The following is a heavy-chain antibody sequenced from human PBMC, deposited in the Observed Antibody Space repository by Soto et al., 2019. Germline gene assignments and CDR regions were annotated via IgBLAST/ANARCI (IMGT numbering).Heavy chain of an antibody. CDR3: ARRRAPNWFDP. CDR1: GFTFGNYW. Sequence: EVQLVESGGGLVQPGGSLRLSCAASGFTFGNYWMSWVRQAPGKGLEWVANIKQDGSVKYYVDSVKGRFTISRDNAKNSLYLQMSSLRAEDTAVYYCARRRAPNWFDPWGQGTLVTVSS. V-gene: IGHV3-7*01. J-gene: IGHJ5*02. CDR2: IKQDGSVK.